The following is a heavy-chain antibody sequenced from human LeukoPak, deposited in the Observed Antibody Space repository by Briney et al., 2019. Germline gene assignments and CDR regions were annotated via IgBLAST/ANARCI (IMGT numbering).Heavy chain of an antibody. CDR2: IYYSGST. Sequence: SETLSLTCAVSGGSISSGGYSWSWIRQPPGKGLEWIGYIYYSGSTYYNPSLKSRVTISVDTSKNQFSLKLSSVTAADTAVYYCARGRYYYDSSGYYYDPFYYYYYMDVWGKGTTVTISS. V-gene: IGHV4-30-4*07. D-gene: IGHD3-22*01. CDR1: GGSISSGGYS. CDR3: ARGRYYYDSSGYYYDPFYYYYYMDV. J-gene: IGHJ6*03.